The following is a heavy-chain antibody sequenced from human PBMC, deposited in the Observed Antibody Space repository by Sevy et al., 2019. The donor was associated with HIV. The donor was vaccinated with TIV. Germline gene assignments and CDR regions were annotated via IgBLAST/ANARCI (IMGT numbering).Heavy chain of an antibody. Sequence: GESLKISCKGSGYSFTSYWIGWVRQMPGKGLEWMGIIYPGDSDTRYSPSFQGQVTIPADKPISTAYLQWSSLKASDTAMYYCARQVPSYYYDSSGYYYLNWFDPWGQGTLVTVSS. D-gene: IGHD3-22*01. CDR2: IYPGDSDT. CDR3: ARQVPSYYYDSSGYYYLNWFDP. V-gene: IGHV5-51*01. J-gene: IGHJ5*02. CDR1: GYSFTSYW.